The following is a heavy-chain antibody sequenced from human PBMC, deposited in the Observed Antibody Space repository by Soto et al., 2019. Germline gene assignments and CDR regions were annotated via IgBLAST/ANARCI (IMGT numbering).Heavy chain of an antibody. CDR2: ISGSGGST. D-gene: IGHD1-26*01. Sequence: PGGSLRLSCSASGFTFSSYAMSWVRQAPGKGLEWVSAISGSGGSTYYADSVKGRFTISRDNSKNTLYLQMNSLRAEDTAVYYCAKPRRATTAPDAFDIWGQGTMVTVSS. J-gene: IGHJ3*02. V-gene: IGHV3-23*01. CDR3: AKPRRATTAPDAFDI. CDR1: GFTFSSYA.